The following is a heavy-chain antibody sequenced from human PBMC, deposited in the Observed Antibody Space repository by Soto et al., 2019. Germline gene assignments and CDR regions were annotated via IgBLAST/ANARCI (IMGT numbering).Heavy chain of an antibody. CDR1: GGSISSYY. CDR3: ARSAWGYAFDI. Sequence: SETLSVTCTVSGGSISSYYWTWSRQPLGMGLEWIGYVYYSGSTNYNPSLKSRVTISVDTSKNQFSLKLSSVTAADTAVYYCARSAWGYAFDIWGQGTVVTVSS. CDR2: VYYSGST. V-gene: IGHV4-59*01. J-gene: IGHJ3*02. D-gene: IGHD1-26*01.